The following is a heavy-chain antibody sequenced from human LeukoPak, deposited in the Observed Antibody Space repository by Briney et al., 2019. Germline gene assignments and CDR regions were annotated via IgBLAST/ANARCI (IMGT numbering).Heavy chain of an antibody. CDR3: AREGIVVVPAAILHAFDI. CDR1: GFTFSNYY. Sequence: GGSLRLSCAASGFTFSNYYMSWIRQAPGKGLEWVSYISSSGSTIYYADSVKGRFTISRDNAKNSLYLQMNSLRAEDTAVYYCAREGIVVVPAAILHAFDIWGQGTMVTVSS. J-gene: IGHJ3*02. V-gene: IGHV3-11*04. CDR2: ISSSGSTI. D-gene: IGHD2-2*02.